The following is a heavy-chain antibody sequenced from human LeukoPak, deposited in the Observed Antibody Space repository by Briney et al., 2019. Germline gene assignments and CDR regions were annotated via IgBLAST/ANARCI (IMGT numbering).Heavy chain of an antibody. CDR2: INDSGTI. Sequence: GSLRLSCAASGSTFSSYSMNWVRQSPGKGLQWIGEINDSGTINYNPSLMSRVTISVDKSKNQFSLKLSSVTAADTAVYYCARRWNYGRNYYIDVWGKGATVSVSS. D-gene: IGHD1-7*01. V-gene: IGHV4-34*01. J-gene: IGHJ6*03. CDR3: ARRWNYGRNYYIDV. CDR1: GSTFSSYS.